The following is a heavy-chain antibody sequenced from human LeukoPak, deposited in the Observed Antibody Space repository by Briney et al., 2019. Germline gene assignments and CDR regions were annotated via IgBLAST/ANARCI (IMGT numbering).Heavy chain of an antibody. CDR1: GFTFSSYA. CDR3: ARVYKVRSSSPVNRGPVDY. CDR2: ISYDGSNK. D-gene: IGHD6-6*01. V-gene: IGHV3-30*04. J-gene: IGHJ4*02. Sequence: GGSLRLSCAASGFTFSSYAMRWVRQAPGKGLEWVAVISYDGSNKYYSDSVKGRFTISRDNSKNTLYLQMNSLRAEDTAVYYCARVYKVRSSSPVNRGPVDYWGQGTLVTVSS.